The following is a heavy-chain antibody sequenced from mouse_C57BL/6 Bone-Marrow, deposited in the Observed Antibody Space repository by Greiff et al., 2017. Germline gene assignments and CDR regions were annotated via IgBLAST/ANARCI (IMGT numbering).Heavy chain of an antibody. V-gene: IGHV1-19*01. CDR1: GYTFTDYY. J-gene: IGHJ4*01. CDR2: INPYNGGP. Sequence: VQLQQSGPVLVKPGASVKMSCKASGYTFTDYYMNWVKQSHGKSLEWIGVINPYNGGPSYNQKFKGKATLTVDKSSSTAYMELNSLTSEDSAVYYCARSKGYAMDYWGQGTSVTVSS. CDR3: ARSKGYAMDY.